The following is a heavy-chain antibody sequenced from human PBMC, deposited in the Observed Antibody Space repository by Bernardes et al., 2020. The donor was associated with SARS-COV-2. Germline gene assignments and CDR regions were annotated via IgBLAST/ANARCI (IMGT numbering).Heavy chain of an antibody. CDR2: ISDSGSTI. V-gene: IGHV3-48*01. Sequence: GGSLRLSCAASGFTFSKFGVNWVRQAPGKGLEWISYISDSGSTIYYADSVKGRFTISRDDAMNSLHLQMNSLRADDTAVYYCARGESRGWPGRVIDYWGRGTLVTVPS. J-gene: IGHJ4*02. CDR1: GFTFSKFG. CDR3: ARGESRGWPGRVIDY. D-gene: IGHD6-19*01.